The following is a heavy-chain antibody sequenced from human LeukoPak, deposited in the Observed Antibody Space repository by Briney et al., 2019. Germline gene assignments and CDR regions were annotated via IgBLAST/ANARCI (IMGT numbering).Heavy chain of an antibody. Sequence: RGSLRLSCVASGFTFSSYSMNWVRQAPGKGLEWVSSIDTSSSYIYYADSVKGRFTISRDNAKNSLYLQMNSLRAEDTAVYYCARSKAAPGAFDIWGQGTMVTVSS. CDR1: GFTFSSYS. D-gene: IGHD6-6*01. J-gene: IGHJ3*02. CDR3: ARSKAAPGAFDI. V-gene: IGHV3-21*01. CDR2: IDTSSSYI.